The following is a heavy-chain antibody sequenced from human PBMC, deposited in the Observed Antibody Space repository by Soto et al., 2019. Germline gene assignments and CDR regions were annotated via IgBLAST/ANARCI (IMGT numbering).Heavy chain of an antibody. CDR2: IKEDGSDK. Sequence: EVQLVESGGDLVQPGGSLGLSCVASGFTFNTYWMSWVRQAPGKGLEWVANIKEDGSDKYYVDSVKGRFTISRDNAKNLLYLQMNSLGAGYTAMYYCARFTRGSSGDYWGQGTLVTVSS. CDR3: ARFTRGSSGDY. V-gene: IGHV3-7*01. D-gene: IGHD6-25*01. CDR1: GFTFNTYW. J-gene: IGHJ4*02.